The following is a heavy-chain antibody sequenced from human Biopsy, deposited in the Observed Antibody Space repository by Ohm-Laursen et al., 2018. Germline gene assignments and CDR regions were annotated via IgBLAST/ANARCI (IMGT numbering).Heavy chain of an antibody. CDR1: GGSISSGGSY. CDR3: ARDYDTSGYYYVS. V-gene: IGHV4-39*01. J-gene: IGHJ5*02. Sequence: SETLSLTRTVSGGSISSGGSYWSWIRQRPGKGLEWIGSIFYRGSTHYKPSLKSRVNISVDTSKNQFSLKLNSVTAADTAVYYCARDYDTSGYYYVSWGQGTLVTVSS. CDR2: IFYRGST. D-gene: IGHD3-22*01.